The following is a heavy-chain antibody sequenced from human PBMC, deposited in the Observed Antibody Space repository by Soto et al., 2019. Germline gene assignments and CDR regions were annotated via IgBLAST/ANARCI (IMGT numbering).Heavy chain of an antibody. Sequence: QVQLVESGGGVVQPGRSLRLSCAASGFTFSSYGMHWVRQAPGKGLEWVTVISYDGSNKYYADSVNGRFTISRDNSKNTLYLQVNSLRSEDTAVYYCAKGGVSGADAFDIWGQGTMVTVSS. V-gene: IGHV3-30*18. D-gene: IGHD3-10*02. CDR2: ISYDGSNK. CDR1: GFTFSSYG. CDR3: AKGGVSGADAFDI. J-gene: IGHJ3*02.